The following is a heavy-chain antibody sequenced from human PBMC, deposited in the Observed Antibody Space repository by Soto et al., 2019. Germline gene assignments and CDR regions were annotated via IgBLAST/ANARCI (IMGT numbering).Heavy chain of an antibody. D-gene: IGHD1-26*01. CDR2: ISWNSVTI. CDR1: GFNFDDHA. Sequence: EVQLVESGGGLAQPGWSRRLSCAASGFNFDDHAMHWVRQTPGKGLEWVSGISWNSVTINYADYIKGRFTISRDNAKRTLDLQRHNLRPADTAMYFCVRSSGSQPRAGWFDPWGQGTQVTVS. J-gene: IGHJ5*02. CDR3: VRSSGSQPRAGWFDP. V-gene: IGHV3-9*01.